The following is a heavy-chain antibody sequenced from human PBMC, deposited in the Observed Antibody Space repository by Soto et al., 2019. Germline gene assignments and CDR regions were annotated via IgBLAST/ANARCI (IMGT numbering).Heavy chain of an antibody. V-gene: IGHV4-34*01. D-gene: IGHD6-19*01. CDR2: IDHSGSA. Sequence: SETLSLTCAVHGGSFSGYYWSWIRQTPGKGLEWIGEIDHSGSANYNPSLTSRVTISVDTSKNHLSLKLTSVTAADTAVYYCARAYSRGWYWFDPWGQGTLVTVSS. CDR1: GGSFSGYY. CDR3: ARAYSRGWYWFDP. J-gene: IGHJ5*02.